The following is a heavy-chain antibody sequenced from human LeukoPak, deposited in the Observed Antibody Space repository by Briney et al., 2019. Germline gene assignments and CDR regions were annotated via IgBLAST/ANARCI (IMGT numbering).Heavy chain of an antibody. CDR3: ARDAEPHTATESPNFDY. Sequence: SVKVSCKASGGTLSSYAISWVRQAPGQGLEWIGWIVVGSGNTNYAQKFQERVTITRDMSTSTAYMELSSLRSEDTAVYYCARDAEPHTATESPNFDYWGQGTLVTVSS. J-gene: IGHJ4*02. D-gene: IGHD5-18*01. V-gene: IGHV1-58*02. CDR1: GGTLSSYA. CDR2: IVVGSGNT.